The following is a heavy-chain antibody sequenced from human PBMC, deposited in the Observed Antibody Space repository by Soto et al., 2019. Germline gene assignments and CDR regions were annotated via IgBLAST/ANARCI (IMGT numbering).Heavy chain of an antibody. V-gene: IGHV4-30-2*01. CDR3: ARVHDSSGYYYLDY. CDR1: GGSISSGGYS. D-gene: IGHD3-22*01. CDR2: IYHSGST. J-gene: IGHJ4*02. Sequence: LSLTCAVSGGSISSGGYSWSWIRQPPGKGLEWIGYIYHSGSTYYNPSLKSRVTISVDRYKNQFSLKLSSVTAADTAVYYCARVHDSSGYYYLDYWGQGTLVTVSS.